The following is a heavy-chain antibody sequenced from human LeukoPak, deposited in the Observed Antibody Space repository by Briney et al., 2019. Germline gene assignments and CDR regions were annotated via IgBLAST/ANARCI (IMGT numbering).Heavy chain of an antibody. CDR2: MNAGNGNT. CDR1: GYIFTDYA. D-gene: IGHD2-2*01. V-gene: IGHV1-3*01. J-gene: IGHJ6*03. CDR3: ARGRGTSGTNRDFYYYYYMDV. Sequence: ASVKVSCKASGYIFTDYAIHWLRQAPGQRPKWMGWMNAGNGNTKYSQKFQGRITLIRDTSAATAYMELSSLRHDDLAVFYCARGRGTSGTNRDFYYYYYMDVWGKGTTVTVSS.